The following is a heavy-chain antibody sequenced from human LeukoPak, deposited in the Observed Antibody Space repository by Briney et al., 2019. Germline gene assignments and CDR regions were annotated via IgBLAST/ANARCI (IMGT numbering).Heavy chain of an antibody. CDR1: GGTFSSYA. Sequence: SVKVSCKTSGGTFSSYAISWVRQAPGQGLEWMGGIIPIFGTANYAQKFQGRVTITTDESTSTAYMELSSLRSEDTAVYYCARDGDSSGYYNWFDPWGQGTLVTVSS. CDR2: IIPIFGTA. V-gene: IGHV1-69*05. J-gene: IGHJ5*02. CDR3: ARDGDSSGYYNWFDP. D-gene: IGHD3-22*01.